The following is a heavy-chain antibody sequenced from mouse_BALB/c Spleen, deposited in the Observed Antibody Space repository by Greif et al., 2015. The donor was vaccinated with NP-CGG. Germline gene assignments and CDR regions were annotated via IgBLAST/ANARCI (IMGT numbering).Heavy chain of an antibody. V-gene: IGHV5-9*02. D-gene: IGHD2-3*01. CDR1: GFAFSSYD. CDR2: ISSGGSYT. CDR3: ARHDGHGGYADY. J-gene: IGHJ4*01. Sequence: DVQLQESGGGLVKPGGSLKLSCAASGFAFSSYDMSWVRQTPEKRLEWVATISSGGSYTYYPDSVKGRFTISRDNARNTLYLQMSSLRSEDTALYYCARHDGHGGYADYWGRGTSVTVSS.